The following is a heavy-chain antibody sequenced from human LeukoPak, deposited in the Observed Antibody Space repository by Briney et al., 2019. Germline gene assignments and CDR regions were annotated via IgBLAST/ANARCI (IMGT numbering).Heavy chain of an antibody. CDR3: ARHEFYQFVY. D-gene: IGHD3-10*01. CDR1: GDSISSSSSY. J-gene: IGHJ4*02. CDR2: IYYSGST. Sequence: SETLSLTCTVSGDSISSSSSYWGWILQPPGKGVEWIGSIYYSGSTYYNPSLKSRVTISVDTSKNQFSLKLSSVTAANTAVYYCARHEFYQFVYWGQGTLVTVSS. V-gene: IGHV4-39*01.